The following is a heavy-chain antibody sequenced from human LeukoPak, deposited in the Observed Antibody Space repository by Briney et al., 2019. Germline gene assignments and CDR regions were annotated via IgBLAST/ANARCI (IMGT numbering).Heavy chain of an antibody. D-gene: IGHD3-10*01. Sequence: GGSLRLSCAASGFTFSDHYMDWVRQAPGKGLEWVGRTRNKANHYTTESAASAKGRFTISRDGSKNSLYLQMNSLKTEDTAVYYCARGFNSFDIWGQGTMVTVSS. CDR3: ARGFNSFDI. CDR2: TRNKANHYTT. J-gene: IGHJ3*02. V-gene: IGHV3-72*01. CDR1: GFTFSDHY.